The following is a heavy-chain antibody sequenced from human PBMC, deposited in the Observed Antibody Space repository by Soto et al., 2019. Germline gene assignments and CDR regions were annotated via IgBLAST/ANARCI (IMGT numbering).Heavy chain of an antibody. D-gene: IGHD2-21*01. CDR1: GFTFSNYF. CDR3: VKGVHKTLLDAFVM. CDR2: ISGGGGLT. V-gene: IGHV3-23*01. J-gene: IGHJ3*02. Sequence: EVQLLEAGGGLVQPGGSLRLSCAASGFTFSNYFMYWVRQAPGKGLEWVSGISGGGGLTYYADSGKGRFTISRDNSKNTLLLQMNSLRAEDTALYYCVKGVHKTLLDAFVMWGQGTMLAVS.